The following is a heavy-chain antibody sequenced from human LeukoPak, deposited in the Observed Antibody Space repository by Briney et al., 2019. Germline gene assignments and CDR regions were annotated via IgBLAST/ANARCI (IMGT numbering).Heavy chain of an antibody. V-gene: IGHV1-8*03. CDR2: MNPTSGKT. Sequence: ASVKVSCKASGYTFNTYDTNWVRQATGQGLEWMGWMNPTSGKTSYAQKYQGRVTITSNTSTTTAQMALSSLGSEDTAVYYCARVRWLRLGVNEYYYYMDVWGKGTTVTVSS. J-gene: IGHJ6*03. CDR1: GYTFNTYD. CDR3: ARVRWLRLGVNEYYYYMDV. D-gene: IGHD5-12*01.